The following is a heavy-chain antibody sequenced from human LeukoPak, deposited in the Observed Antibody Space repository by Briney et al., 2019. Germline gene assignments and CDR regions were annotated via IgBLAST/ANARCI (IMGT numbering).Heavy chain of an antibody. CDR1: GFTFSSYA. V-gene: IGHV4-59*01. CDR2: IYYSGSS. Sequence: PGGSLRLSCAASGFTFSSYALSWVRQAPGKGLEWIGYIYYSGSSNYNPSFKSRVTMSVDTSRKQFSLRVSSVTAADTAVYYCARTEYYFDHWGQGTLVTVSS. J-gene: IGHJ4*02. D-gene: IGHD3-10*01. CDR3: ARTEYYFDH.